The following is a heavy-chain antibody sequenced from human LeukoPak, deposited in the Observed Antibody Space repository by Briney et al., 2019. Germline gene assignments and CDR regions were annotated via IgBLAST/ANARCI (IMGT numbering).Heavy chain of an antibody. Sequence: SQTLSLTCAISGDSVSSNSAAWNRIRQSPSRGLEWLGRTYYRSRWYNDSALLVKSRITINPDTSKNQFSLQLNSVTPEDTAVYYCVRGTALTGMDYWGQGTLVTVSS. J-gene: IGHJ4*02. CDR2: TYYRSRWYN. CDR3: VRGTALTGMDY. D-gene: IGHD2-8*02. CDR1: GDSVSSNSAA. V-gene: IGHV6-1*01.